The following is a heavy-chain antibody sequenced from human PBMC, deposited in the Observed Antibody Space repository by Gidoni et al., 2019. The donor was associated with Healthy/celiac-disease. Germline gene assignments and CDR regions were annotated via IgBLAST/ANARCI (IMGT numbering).Heavy chain of an antibody. CDR1: GVSVSGYY. V-gene: IGHV4-34*01. CDR2: INHSGST. Sequence: QVQLQQWGAGLLKPSETLSLTCAAYGVSVSGYYWSWIRQPPGKGLEWIGEINHSGSTNYNPSLKSRVTISVDTSKNQFSLKLSSVTAADTAVYYCARVGGAAMDDAFDYWGQGTLVTVSS. CDR3: ARVGGAAMDDAFDY. J-gene: IGHJ4*02. D-gene: IGHD5-18*01.